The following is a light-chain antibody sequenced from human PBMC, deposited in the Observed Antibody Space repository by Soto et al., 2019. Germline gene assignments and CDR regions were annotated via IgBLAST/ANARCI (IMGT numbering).Light chain of an antibody. V-gene: IGLV8-61*01. CDR1: SGSVSTNFY. CDR2: STN. Sequence: QTVVTQEPSISVSPGRTVTLTCGLNSGSVSTNFYASWYQQTPGQAPRTLIYSTNIRSSGVPDRFSGSILGNKAALTITGAQADDESDYYCMLFMGSGTGVFGGGTKLTVL. J-gene: IGLJ3*02. CDR3: MLFMGSGTGV.